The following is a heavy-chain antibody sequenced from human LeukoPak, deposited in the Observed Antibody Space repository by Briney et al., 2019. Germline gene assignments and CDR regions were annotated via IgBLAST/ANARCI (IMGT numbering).Heavy chain of an antibody. CDR2: IYYSGST. J-gene: IGHJ6*03. Sequence: SETLSLTCTVSGGSISSYYWSWIRQPPGKGLEWIGYIYYSGSTNYNPSLKSRVTISVDTSKNQFSLKLSSVTAADTAVYYCARVFGHGDYDYYYYMDVWGKGTTVTVSS. CDR1: GGSISSYY. CDR3: ARVFGHGDYDYYYYMDV. D-gene: IGHD4-17*01. V-gene: IGHV4-59*12.